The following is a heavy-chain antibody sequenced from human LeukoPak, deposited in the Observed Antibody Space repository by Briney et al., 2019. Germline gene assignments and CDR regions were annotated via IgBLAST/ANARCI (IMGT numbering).Heavy chain of an antibody. V-gene: IGHV3-30-3*01. J-gene: IGHJ4*02. CDR3: ARDKWFGESPRTYFDY. D-gene: IGHD3-10*01. CDR2: ISYDGSNK. CDR1: GFTFSSYA. Sequence: GGSLRLSCAASGFTFSSYAMHWVRQAPGKGLEWVAVISYDGSNKYYADSVKGRFTISRDNSKNTLYLQMNSLRAEDTAVYYCARDKWFGESPRTYFDYWGQGTLVTVSS.